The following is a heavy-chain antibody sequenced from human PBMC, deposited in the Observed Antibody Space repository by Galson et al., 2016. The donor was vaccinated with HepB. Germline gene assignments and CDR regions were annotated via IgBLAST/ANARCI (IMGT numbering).Heavy chain of an antibody. CDR1: GYTFTSYG. Sequence: SVKVSCKASGYTFTSYGITWVRQAPGQGLEWMGWISGYDGKTKYAQKFQGRVTMTTDTSTSTAYMELRSLRTDDTAVFYCVRERSWLWYCGGDCHSSDYSGLDVWGQGTTVTVS. V-gene: IGHV1-18*04. CDR2: ISGYDGKT. J-gene: IGHJ6*02. D-gene: IGHD2-21*02. CDR3: VRERSWLWYCGGDCHSSDYSGLDV.